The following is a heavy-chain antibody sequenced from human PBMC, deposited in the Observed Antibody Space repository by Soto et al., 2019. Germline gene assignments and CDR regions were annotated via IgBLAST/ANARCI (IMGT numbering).Heavy chain of an antibody. CDR2: AHHSGRT. CDR1: GGSISTGGYS. V-gene: IGHV4-4*02. D-gene: IGHD4-17*01. J-gene: IGHJ4*02. CDR3: ASSDATVLDF. Sequence: PSEALSLTCAVSGGSISTGGYSWNWVRQSPGKGLEWIGEAHHSGRTNYNPSLKSRVTISVDKSKNHFSLKLTSVTAADTVVYYCASSDATVLDFWGQGTLVTVSS.